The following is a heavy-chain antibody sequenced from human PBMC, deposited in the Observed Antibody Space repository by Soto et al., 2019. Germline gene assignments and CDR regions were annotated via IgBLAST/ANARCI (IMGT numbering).Heavy chain of an antibody. J-gene: IGHJ6*03. CDR3: VKFRGRAYHYYYMDV. Sequence: VQLLESGGGLAQRGGSLRLSCAASGFSFSTYGMTSVRQAPGKGLEWVSYGGSGGSTYYADSVKGRFTISRDNSKNTLYLQMNSLRAEDTGVYYCVKFRGRAYHYYYMDVWGDGTTVTVSS. CDR2: GGSGGST. D-gene: IGHD3-16*01. CDR1: GFSFSTYG. V-gene: IGHV3-23*01.